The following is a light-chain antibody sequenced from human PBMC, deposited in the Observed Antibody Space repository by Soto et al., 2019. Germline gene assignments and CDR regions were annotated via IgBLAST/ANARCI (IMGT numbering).Light chain of an antibody. Sequence: QAVVTQEPSLTVSPGGTVTLTCGSSTGAVTSGHYPYWFQQKPGQAPRTLIYDTSNKHSWTPARFSGSLLGGKAALTLSSAQPEDEAEYYCQSQDSSLSGSVFGGGTKVTVL. V-gene: IGLV7-46*01. CDR3: QSQDSSLSGSV. CDR2: DTS. CDR1: TGAVTSGHY. J-gene: IGLJ2*01.